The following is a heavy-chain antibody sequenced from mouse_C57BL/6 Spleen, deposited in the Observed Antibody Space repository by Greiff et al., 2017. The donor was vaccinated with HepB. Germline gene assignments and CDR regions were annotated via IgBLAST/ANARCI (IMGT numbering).Heavy chain of an antibody. V-gene: IGHV1S81*02. CDR3: ARSKKIVATYFDY. Sequence: QVQLQQPGADLVKAGASVKMSCKASGYTFTSYWMHWVKQRLGQGLEWFAETNPTNGRTYYNEKFKSKATLTGDKSSSTAYMLLSGPTFEDSAVYYCARSKKIVATYFDYWGQGTTLTVS. J-gene: IGHJ2*01. D-gene: IGHD1-1*01. CDR1: GYTFTSYW. CDR2: TNPTNGRT.